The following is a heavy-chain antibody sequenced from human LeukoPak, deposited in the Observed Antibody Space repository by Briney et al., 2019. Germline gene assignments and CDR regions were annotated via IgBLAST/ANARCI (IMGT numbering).Heavy chain of an antibody. Sequence: KPSETLSLTCAVYGGSFSGYYWSWIRQPPGRGLEWIGEINHSGSTNYNPSLKSRVTISVDTSKNQFSLSLSSVTAADTAVYYCASEDIPGRVTTILPYWGQGTLVTVSS. J-gene: IGHJ4*02. CDR3: ASEDIPGRVTTILPY. D-gene: IGHD5-12*01. V-gene: IGHV4-34*01. CDR2: INHSGST. CDR1: GGSFSGYY.